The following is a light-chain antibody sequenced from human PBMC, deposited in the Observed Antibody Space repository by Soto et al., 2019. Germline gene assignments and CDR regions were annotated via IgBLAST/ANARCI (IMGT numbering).Light chain of an antibody. J-gene: IGKJ4*01. CDR1: PNVGKY. V-gene: IGKV1-39*01. Sequence: DVQMTQSPSSLSASIGDRVTITCRASPNVGKYLNWYQQKPGKAPNVLIHAASTLRSGVPLRFSGNGSGTEFNLTISSLQPEDSGTYYCQQIYVTPLTFGGGTRLEV. CDR2: AAS. CDR3: QQIYVTPLT.